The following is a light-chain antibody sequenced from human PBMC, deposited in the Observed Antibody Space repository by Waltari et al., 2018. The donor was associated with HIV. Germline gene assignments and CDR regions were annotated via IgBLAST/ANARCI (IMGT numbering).Light chain of an antibody. V-gene: IGLV2-23*02. CDR1: SPAVGGSTY. J-gene: IGLJ3*02. CDR3: CSYAGSSTLL. CDR2: DVS. Sequence: QSALTQPASVSGSPGPSITLSCTCASPAVGGSTYVSWYQHHPGKAPKLMIYDVSERPSGVSNRFSGSKSGNTASLTISGLQAEDEADYYCCSYAGSSTLLFGGGTKVTVL.